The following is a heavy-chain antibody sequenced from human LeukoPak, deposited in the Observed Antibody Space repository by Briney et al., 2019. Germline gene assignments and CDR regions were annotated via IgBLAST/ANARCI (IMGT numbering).Heavy chain of an antibody. Sequence: GGSLRLSCAVSGFTFSNYWMNWVRQAPGKGLEWVANIKQDGNEKYYVDSVKGRFAISRDNAKKSLYLQINTLSAEDTAVYYCVRGPHIAATSYWGQGTLVTVSS. CDR2: IKQDGNEK. J-gene: IGHJ4*02. CDR1: GFTFSNYW. CDR3: VRGPHIAATSY. V-gene: IGHV3-7*03. D-gene: IGHD6-25*01.